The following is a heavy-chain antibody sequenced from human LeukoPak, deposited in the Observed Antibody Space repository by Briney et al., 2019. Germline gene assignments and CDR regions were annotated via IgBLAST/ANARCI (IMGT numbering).Heavy chain of an antibody. CDR3: TRQIEKYQLPHLKPYYYMDV. V-gene: IGHV3-53*01. Sequence: SGGSLRLSCAASGFTVSSNYMSWVRQAPGKGLEWVSVIYGGGSTDYADSVKGRFTISRDNLKNTLYLQMNSLRAEDTAVYYCTRQIEKYQLPHLKPYYYMDVWGKGTTVTVSS. CDR2: IYGGGST. CDR1: GFTVSSNY. D-gene: IGHD2-2*01. J-gene: IGHJ6*03.